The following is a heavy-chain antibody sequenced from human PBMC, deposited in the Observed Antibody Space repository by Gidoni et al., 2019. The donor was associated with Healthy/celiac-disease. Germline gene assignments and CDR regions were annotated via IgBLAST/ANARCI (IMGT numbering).Heavy chain of an antibody. D-gene: IGHD2-2*01. CDR3: ARRAIVVVPAAMDYGMDV. Sequence: QLQLQESGPGLVKPSETLFLTCTVSGGSISSSSYYWGWIRQPPGKGLEWLGSIYYSGSTYYNPSLKSRVTISVDTSKNQFSLKLSSVTAADTAVYYCARRAIVVVPAAMDYGMDVWGQGTTVTVSS. CDR2: IYYSGST. J-gene: IGHJ6*02. V-gene: IGHV4-39*01. CDR1: GGSISSSSYY.